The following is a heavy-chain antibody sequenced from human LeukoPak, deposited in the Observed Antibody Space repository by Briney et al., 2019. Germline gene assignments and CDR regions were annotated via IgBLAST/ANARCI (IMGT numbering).Heavy chain of an antibody. D-gene: IGHD5-18*01. V-gene: IGHV3-43D*04. CDR1: GFTFDDYA. CDR2: VSWNGRST. Sequence: PGGSLRLSCAASGFTFDDYAMHWVRQTTGKGLEWVSLVSWNGRSTSYADSVKGRFTISRDNSKNSLYLQMNSLRPEDTALYYCAKDTVSSGYSYYAMDVWGKGTTVTVSS. CDR3: AKDTVSSGYSYYAMDV. J-gene: IGHJ6*04.